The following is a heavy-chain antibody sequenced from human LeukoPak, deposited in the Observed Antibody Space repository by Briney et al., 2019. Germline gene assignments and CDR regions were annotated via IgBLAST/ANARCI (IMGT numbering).Heavy chain of an antibody. CDR3: ARGRSNYYGMDV. Sequence: SETLSLTCTVSGGSIRSYYWSWIRQPPGKGLEWIGYIYYNGNTNYSPSLKSRVTMSVDTSKNLFSLKVSSVTAADTAVYYCARGRSNYYGMDVWGQGTTVTVSS. CDR2: IYYNGNT. J-gene: IGHJ6*02. D-gene: IGHD1-26*01. CDR1: GGSIRSYY. V-gene: IGHV4-59*01.